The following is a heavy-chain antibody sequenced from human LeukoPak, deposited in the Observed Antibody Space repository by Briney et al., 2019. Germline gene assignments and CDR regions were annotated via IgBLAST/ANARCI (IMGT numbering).Heavy chain of an antibody. CDR1: GGSISSYY. J-gene: IGHJ3*02. D-gene: IGHD5-12*01. V-gene: IGHV4-4*07. CDR3: ARADPEASSGYDWDAFDI. CDR2: IYTSGST. Sequence: SETLSLTCTVSGGSISSYYWSWIRQPAGKGLEWIGRIYTSGSTNYNPSLKSRVTMSVDTSKNQFSLKLSSVTAADTAVYYCARADPEASSGYDWDAFDIWGQGTMVTVSS.